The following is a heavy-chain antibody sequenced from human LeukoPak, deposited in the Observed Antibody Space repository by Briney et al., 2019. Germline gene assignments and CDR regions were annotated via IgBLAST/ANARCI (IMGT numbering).Heavy chain of an antibody. CDR3: AKVGLLAGGAFDI. D-gene: IGHD3-10*01. CDR2: ISGSGGST. Sequence: GGTLRLSCAASGFTFSSYGVSWVRQAPGKGLEWVSAISGSGGSTYYADSVKGRFTISRDNSKNTLYLQMNSLRAEDTAVYYCAKVGLLAGGAFDIWGQGTMVTVSS. CDR1: GFTFSSYG. J-gene: IGHJ3*02. V-gene: IGHV3-23*01.